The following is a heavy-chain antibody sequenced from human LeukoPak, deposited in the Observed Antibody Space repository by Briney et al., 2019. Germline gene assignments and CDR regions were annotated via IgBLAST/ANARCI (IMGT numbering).Heavy chain of an antibody. CDR2: INSDGSST. J-gene: IGHJ4*02. Sequence: GGSLRLSCAASGFTFSSYWMHWVRQAPGKGLVWVSRINSDGSSTSYADSVEGRFTISRDNSKNTLYLQMNSLRAEDTAIYYCAKDFRGSGYYFDYWGQGTLVTVSS. V-gene: IGHV3-74*01. CDR3: AKDFRGSGYYFDY. CDR1: GFTFSSYW. D-gene: IGHD1-1*01.